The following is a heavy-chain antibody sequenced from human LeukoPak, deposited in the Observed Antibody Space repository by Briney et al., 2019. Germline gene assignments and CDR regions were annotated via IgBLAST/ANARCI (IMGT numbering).Heavy chain of an antibody. Sequence: ASVTVSCKASGYTFTSYGISWVRQAPGQGLEWMGWISAYNGNTNYAQKLQGRVTMTTDTSTSTAYMELRSLRSDDTAVYYCARGATYYYDSSGYYYPRGYFDYWGQGTLVTVSS. CDR2: ISAYNGNT. D-gene: IGHD3-22*01. J-gene: IGHJ4*02. V-gene: IGHV1-18*01. CDR1: GYTFTSYG. CDR3: ARGATYYYDSSGYYYPRGYFDY.